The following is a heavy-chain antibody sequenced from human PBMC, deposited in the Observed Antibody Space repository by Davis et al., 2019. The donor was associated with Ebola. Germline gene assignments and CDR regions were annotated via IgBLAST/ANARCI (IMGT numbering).Heavy chain of an antibody. Sequence: MPSETLSLTCAVSGGSISSVGSSWSWIRQPPGKGLEWIVYIYHSGSTYYNPSLKSRVTISVDRSKNQFSLKLSSVTAADTAVYYCARGKPFGSSFWFDPWGQGTLVTVSS. D-gene: IGHD6-13*01. V-gene: IGHV4-30-2*01. J-gene: IGHJ5*02. CDR3: ARGKPFGSSFWFDP. CDR2: IYHSGST. CDR1: GGSISSVGSS.